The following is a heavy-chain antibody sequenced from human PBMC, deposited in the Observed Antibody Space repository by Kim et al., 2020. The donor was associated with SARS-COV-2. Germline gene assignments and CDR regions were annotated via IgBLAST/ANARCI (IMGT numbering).Heavy chain of an antibody. CDR2: MNPRNGNA. CDR1: GYTFTRHD. CDR3: ARRVEWEDAFDI. Sequence: ASVKVSCKASGYTFTRHDIDWVRQAPGQGLQWMGWMNPRNGNAAYAQKLQGRATMTRDTSTSTAYMELNSLTSEDTAVYYCARRVEWEDAFDIWGQGTMVTVS. J-gene: IGHJ3*02. V-gene: IGHV1-8*01. D-gene: IGHD1-26*01.